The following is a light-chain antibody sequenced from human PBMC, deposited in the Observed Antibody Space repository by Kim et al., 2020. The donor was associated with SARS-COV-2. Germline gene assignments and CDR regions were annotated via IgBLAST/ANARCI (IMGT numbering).Light chain of an antibody. Sequence: SYELTQPPSVSVSPGQTARITCSGDKLGDKYACWYQQKSGQSPVLVIYQDSKRPSGIPERISGSNSGNTATLTISGTQAMDEADYYCQAWDSNTVVFGG. CDR2: QDS. V-gene: IGLV3-1*01. CDR3: QAWDSNTVV. J-gene: IGLJ2*01. CDR1: KLGDKY.